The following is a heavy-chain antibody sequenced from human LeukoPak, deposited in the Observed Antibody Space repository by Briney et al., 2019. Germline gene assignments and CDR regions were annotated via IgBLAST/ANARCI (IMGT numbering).Heavy chain of an antibody. D-gene: IGHD6-13*01. Sequence: ASVKVSCKASGYTFTSYDTNWVRQATGQGLEWMGWMNPNSGNTGYAQKFQGRVTMTRNTSISTAYMELSSLRSEDTAVYYCARLGVSRSPYSSSWYDWFDPWGQGTLVTVSS. V-gene: IGHV1-8*01. CDR1: GYTFTSYD. CDR2: MNPNSGNT. J-gene: IGHJ5*02. CDR3: ARLGVSRSPYSSSWYDWFDP.